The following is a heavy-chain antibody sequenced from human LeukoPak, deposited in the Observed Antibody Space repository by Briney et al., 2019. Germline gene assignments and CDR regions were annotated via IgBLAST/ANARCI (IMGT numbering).Heavy chain of an antibody. CDR1: GGSFRGYY. V-gene: IGHV4-34*01. CDR3: AGLRLRLGDQVRYYYYYGMDV. J-gene: IGHJ6*02. Sequence: PSETLSLTCAVYGGSFRGYYWSWIRQPPGKGLEWRGEINHSGSTKYNTSLKSRVAISVDTSKNQFSRKWSSMTAADTAGYYCAGLRLRLGDQVRYYYYYGMDVWGQGTTVTVSS. D-gene: IGHD3-16*01. CDR2: INHSGST.